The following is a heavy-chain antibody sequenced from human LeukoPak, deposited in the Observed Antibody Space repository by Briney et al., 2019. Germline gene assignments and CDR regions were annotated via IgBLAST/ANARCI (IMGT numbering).Heavy chain of an antibody. CDR3: ARGDVYYYYYMDV. D-gene: IGHD2-21*02. CDR1: GYTFTNYA. CDR2: INPNSGGT. V-gene: IGHV1-2*02. J-gene: IGHJ6*03. Sequence: GASVKVSCKASGYTFTNYALNWVRQAPGQGLEWMGWINPNSGGTNYAQKFQGRVTMTRDTSISTAYMELSRLRSDDTAVYYCARGDVYYYYYMDVWGKGTTVTVSS.